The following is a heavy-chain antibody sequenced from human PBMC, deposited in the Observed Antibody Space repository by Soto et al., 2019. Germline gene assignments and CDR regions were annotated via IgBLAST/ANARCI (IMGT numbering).Heavy chain of an antibody. CDR3: AKLPGGLYGDNSDYYGMDV. V-gene: IGHV3-23*01. D-gene: IGHD3-16*01. J-gene: IGHJ6*02. Sequence: EVHLLESGGDLVQPGGSLRLSCTASGLTFSTYAMSWVRQAPGKGLEWVSAIGGSGTGGRTYYADAVKGRFTISRDNSKNTVYPQMIRLRADDTAVYYCAKLPGGLYGDNSDYYGMDVWGQGTTVTVSS. CDR1: GLTFSTYA. CDR2: IGGSGTGGRT.